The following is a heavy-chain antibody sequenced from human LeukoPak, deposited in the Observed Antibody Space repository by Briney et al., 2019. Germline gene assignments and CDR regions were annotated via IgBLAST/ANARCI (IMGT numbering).Heavy chain of an antibody. J-gene: IGHJ4*02. CDR3: AKERWEGSDYYGEMDY. Sequence: SCKASGYTFTGYYMHWVRQAPGKGLEWLAVISYDGNNKYYADSVKGRFTISRDNSKNTLYLQMNSLRAEDTAVFFCAKERWEGSDYYGEMDYWGQGTLVTVSS. CDR2: ISYDGNNK. V-gene: IGHV3-30*18. D-gene: IGHD3-10*01. CDR1: GYTFTGYY.